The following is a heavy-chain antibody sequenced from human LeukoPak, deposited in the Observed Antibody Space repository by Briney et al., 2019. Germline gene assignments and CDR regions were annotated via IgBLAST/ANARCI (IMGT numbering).Heavy chain of an antibody. Sequence: PSETLSLTCTVSGGSISSSSYYWGWIRQPPGKGLEWIGSIYYSGSTCYNPSLKSRVTISVDTSKNQFSLKLSSVTAADTAVYYCAKEGTVRWFDPWGQGTLVTVSS. CDR3: AKEGTVRWFDP. V-gene: IGHV4-39*02. CDR1: GGSISSSSYY. J-gene: IGHJ5*02. CDR2: IYYSGST. D-gene: IGHD1-14*01.